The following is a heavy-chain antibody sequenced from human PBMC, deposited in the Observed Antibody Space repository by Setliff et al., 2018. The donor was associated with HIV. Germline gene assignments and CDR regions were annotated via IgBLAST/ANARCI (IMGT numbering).Heavy chain of an antibody. V-gene: IGHV3-53*01. D-gene: IGHD3-3*01. CDR1: GFTLSHYT. Sequence: GGSLRLSCEASGFTLSHYTMNWVRQAPGKGLKWVSAITSDGRTDYTDSVRGRLTISRDYSRNTLDLQMSSLRVEDTAVYYCARGLTILGGAFDLWGQGTMVTVSS. CDR3: ARGLTILGGAFDL. CDR2: ITSDGRT. J-gene: IGHJ3*01.